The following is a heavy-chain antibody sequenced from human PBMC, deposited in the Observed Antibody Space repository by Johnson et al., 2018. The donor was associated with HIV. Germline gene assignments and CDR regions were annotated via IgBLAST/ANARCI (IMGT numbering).Heavy chain of an antibody. V-gene: IGHV3-30*02. Sequence: QMQLVESGGGVVQPGGSLRLSCAASGFTFSSYGMHWVRQAPGKGLEWVAFIRYDGSNKYYADSVKGRFTISRDNSKNTLYRQMNSLRAEDTAVYYCAKDKVSGSYYDAFDIWGQGTMVTVSS. CDR2: IRYDGSNK. J-gene: IGHJ3*02. CDR3: AKDKVSGSYYDAFDI. D-gene: IGHD1-26*01. CDR1: GFTFSSYG.